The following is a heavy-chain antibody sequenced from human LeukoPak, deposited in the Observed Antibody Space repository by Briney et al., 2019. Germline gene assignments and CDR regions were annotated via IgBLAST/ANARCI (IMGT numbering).Heavy chain of an antibody. CDR1: GFTFSDYY. D-gene: IGHD1-1*01. CDR2: ISPSGTTM. CDR3: ARYKGLGD. J-gene: IGHJ4*02. Sequence: GGSLRLSCAASGFTFSDYYMIWIRQAPGKGLEWVSYISPSGTTMFYADSVKGRFTISRDNAKSSLSLQMNSLRAEDSAVYYCARYKGLGDWGQGTLVTVSS. V-gene: IGHV3-11*01.